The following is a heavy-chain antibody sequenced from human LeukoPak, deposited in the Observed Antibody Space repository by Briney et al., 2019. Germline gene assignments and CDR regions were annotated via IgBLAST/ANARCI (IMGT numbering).Heavy chain of an antibody. CDR2: ISSSGSTT. CDR3: AKASAGGGAFDI. CDR1: GFTFSSYE. J-gene: IGHJ3*02. D-gene: IGHD3-10*01. Sequence: TGGSLRLSCAASGFTFSSYEMNWVRQAPGKGLEWVSYISSSGSTTYYADSVKGRFTISRDNSENTLYLQMNSLRAEDTAVYYCAKASAGGGAFDIWGQGTMVTVSS. V-gene: IGHV3-48*03.